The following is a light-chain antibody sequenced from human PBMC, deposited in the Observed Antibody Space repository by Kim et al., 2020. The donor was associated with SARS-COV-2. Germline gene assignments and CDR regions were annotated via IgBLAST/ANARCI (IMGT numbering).Light chain of an antibody. V-gene: IGLV2-8*01. J-gene: IGLJ3*02. CDR2: EVT. Sequence: LTQPPSASGSPGQSVTISCTGTSSDVGGYNHVSWYQQHPGEAPKLIIYEVTKRPSGVPDRFFGSKSGNTASLTVSGLQTDDEADYYCYSYTGSDIPWIFGGGTQLTVL. CDR3: YSYTGSDIPWI. CDR1: SSDVGGYNH.